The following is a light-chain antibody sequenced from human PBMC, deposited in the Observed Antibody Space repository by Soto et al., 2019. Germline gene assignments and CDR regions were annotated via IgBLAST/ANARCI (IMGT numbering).Light chain of an antibody. CDR1: QNINNY. V-gene: IGKV1-33*01. Sequence: IQVTQSPSSLSASVLDIFAITFQASQNINNYLNWYQQKPGRAPKLLIYDASNLEAGVPSRFRGSGSGTDFTFTISRLQPEDIATYYCQQYENLPTFGQGTRLEIK. CDR2: DAS. J-gene: IGKJ5*01. CDR3: QQYENLPT.